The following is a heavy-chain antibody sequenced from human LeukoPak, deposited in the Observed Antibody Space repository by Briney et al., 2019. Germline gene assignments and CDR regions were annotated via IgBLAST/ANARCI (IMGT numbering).Heavy chain of an antibody. CDR1: GFTFSSYG. V-gene: IGHV3-30*19. CDR2: ISYDGSNR. CDR3: ARPLGRSHDSRHAFDI. J-gene: IGHJ3*02. Sequence: GGSLRLSCAASGFTFSSYGMHWVRQAPGKGLEWVAVISYDGSNRYYADSVKGRFTISSDNSKNTLYLQMNSLRAEDTAVYYCARPLGRSHDSRHAFDIWGQGTMVTVSS. D-gene: IGHD3-3*01.